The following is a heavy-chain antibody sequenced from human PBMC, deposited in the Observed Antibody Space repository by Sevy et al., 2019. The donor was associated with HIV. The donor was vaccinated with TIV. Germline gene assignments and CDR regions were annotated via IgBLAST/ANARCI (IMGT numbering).Heavy chain of an antibody. J-gene: IGHJ4*02. CDR2: FDPEDDEK. CDR3: ATTKDYYDSSGYPFDY. CDR1: GRTLTELS. D-gene: IGHD3-22*01. Sequence: ASVKVSCKVSGRTLTELSIHWVRQAPGKGLEWMGTFDPEDDEKIYAQTVQGRVTMTEDTSTDTAYMELSRLRSEDTAVYYCATTKDYYDSSGYPFDYWGQGTLVTVSS. V-gene: IGHV1-24*01.